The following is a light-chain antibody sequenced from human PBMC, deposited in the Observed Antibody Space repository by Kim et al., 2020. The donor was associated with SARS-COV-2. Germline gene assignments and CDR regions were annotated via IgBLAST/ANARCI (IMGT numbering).Light chain of an antibody. J-gene: IGKJ4*01. CDR3: QQYNSYVLT. CDR2: DAS. CDR1: QSISSW. V-gene: IGKV1-5*01. Sequence: SAAVGDRVTITCRASQSISSWLAWYQQKPGKAPKLLIYDASSLESGVPSRFSGSGSGTEFTLTISSLQPDDFATYYCQQYNSYVLTFGGGTKLEI.